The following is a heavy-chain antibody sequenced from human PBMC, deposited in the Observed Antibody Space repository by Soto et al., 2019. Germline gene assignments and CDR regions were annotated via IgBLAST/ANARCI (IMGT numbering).Heavy chain of an antibody. CDR2: ISSSGGII. CDR3: ARDHHEQMSFDW. Sequence: QVQLVESGGGLVKPGGSLRLSCVASGITFGDYYMTWVRQAPGKGLEWLSYISSSGGIIYYADSVKGRFTISRDNGKNSLYLQMNSLRVDDTAVYYCARDHHEQMSFDWWGQGTLVTVSS. CDR1: GITFGDYY. V-gene: IGHV3-11*01. J-gene: IGHJ4*02.